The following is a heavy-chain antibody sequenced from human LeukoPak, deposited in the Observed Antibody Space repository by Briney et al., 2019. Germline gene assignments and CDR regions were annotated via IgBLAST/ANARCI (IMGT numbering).Heavy chain of an antibody. CDR2: IYYSGST. Sequence: PSETLSLTCTVSGGSISSSSYYWDWIRQPPGKGLEWIGSIYYSGSTYYNPSLKSRVTISVDTSKNQFSLKLSSVTAADTAVYYCATPSTVTTLPYYFDYWGQGTLVTVSS. CDR1: GGSISSSSYY. CDR3: ATPSTVTTLPYYFDY. J-gene: IGHJ4*02. V-gene: IGHV4-39*07. D-gene: IGHD4-17*01.